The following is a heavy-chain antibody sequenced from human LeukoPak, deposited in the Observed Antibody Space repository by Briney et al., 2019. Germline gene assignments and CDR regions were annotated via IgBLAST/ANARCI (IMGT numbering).Heavy chain of an antibody. D-gene: IGHD3-10*01. CDR1: GGTFSSYA. CDR3: ARDSGSDEMDYYYGMDV. V-gene: IGHV1-69*04. Sequence: ASVKVSCKASGGTFSSYAISWVRQAPGQGLEWMGRIIPILGIANYAQKFQGRVTITADKSTSTAYMELSSLRSEDTAVYYCARDSGSDEMDYYYGMDVWGQGTTVTVSS. J-gene: IGHJ6*02. CDR2: IIPILGIA.